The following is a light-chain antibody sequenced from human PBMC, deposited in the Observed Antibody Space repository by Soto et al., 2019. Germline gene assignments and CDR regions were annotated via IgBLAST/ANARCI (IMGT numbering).Light chain of an antibody. CDR3: SSYAGGSNVM. V-gene: IGLV2-8*01. J-gene: IGLJ3*02. CDR2: EVT. Sequence: QSALTQPPSASGSPGQSVTISCTGTSSDVGGYSYVSWYQQHPGKAPKLMIYEVTKRPSGVPDRFSGSKSGNTASLTVSGLQAEDEADYYCSSYAGGSNVMFGGGTKVTVL. CDR1: SSDVGGYSY.